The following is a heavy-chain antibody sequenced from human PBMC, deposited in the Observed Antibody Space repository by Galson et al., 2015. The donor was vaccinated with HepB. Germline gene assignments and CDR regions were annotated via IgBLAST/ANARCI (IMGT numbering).Heavy chain of an antibody. CDR1: GYTFSNYG. V-gene: IGHV1-18*04. D-gene: IGHD2-8*02. CDR3: ARDGGLVAGGVGAY. CDR2: ISADNGNT. Sequence: SVKVSCKASGYTFSNYGISWVRQAPGQGLEWLGWISADNGNTKYVEKVQGRVTMTTDTSTTTAYMDLRGLTSDDTAVYYCARDGGLVAGGVGAYWGQGTLLIVSS. J-gene: IGHJ4*02.